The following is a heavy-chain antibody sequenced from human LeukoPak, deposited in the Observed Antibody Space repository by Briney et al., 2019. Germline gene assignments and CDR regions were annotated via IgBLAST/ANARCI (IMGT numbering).Heavy chain of an antibody. Sequence: GRSLRLSCAASGFTFSSYGMHWVRQAPGKGLEWVAVIWYDGSNKYYADSVKGRFTISRDNSKNTLYLQMNSLRAEDTAVYYCARDDNIVAHNFDYWGQGTPVTVSS. CDR1: GFTFSSYG. V-gene: IGHV3-33*01. CDR3: ARDDNIVAHNFDY. CDR2: IWYDGSNK. D-gene: IGHD5-12*01. J-gene: IGHJ4*02.